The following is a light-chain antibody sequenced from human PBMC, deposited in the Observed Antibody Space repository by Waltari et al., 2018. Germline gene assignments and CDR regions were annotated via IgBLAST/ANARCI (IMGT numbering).Light chain of an antibody. V-gene: IGKV1-9*01. CDR2: AAS. Sequence: DIQLTQSPSFLSASVGDRVTITCRASQGISSYLVWYQQKPGKAPKVLIYAASTLQSGVPSRFGGSGSGAEFPLTISSLQPEDFATYYCQQLNSYPYTFGQGTKLEIK. CDR1: QGISSY. J-gene: IGKJ2*01. CDR3: QQLNSYPYT.